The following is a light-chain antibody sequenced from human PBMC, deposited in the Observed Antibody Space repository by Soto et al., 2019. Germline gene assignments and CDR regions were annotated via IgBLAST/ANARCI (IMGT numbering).Light chain of an antibody. V-gene: IGLV7-43*01. CDR1: TGAVTTGYY. CDR2: NTN. CDR3: LLYYGGSWV. J-gene: IGLJ3*02. Sequence: QAVVTQEPSLTVSPGGTVTLTCASSTGAVTTGYYPSWFQHKPGHAPRALIYNTNDKHSWTPARLSGSLLGDKAALTLSGVQPEDEAEYYCLLYYGGSWVFGGGTKLIVL.